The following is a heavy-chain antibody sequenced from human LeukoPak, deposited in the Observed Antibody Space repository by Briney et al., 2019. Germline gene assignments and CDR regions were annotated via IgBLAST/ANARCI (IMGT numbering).Heavy chain of an antibody. J-gene: IGHJ4*02. CDR3: ASERKWLRLVDY. CDR2: IYHSGST. V-gene: IGHV4-38-2*01. D-gene: IGHD5-12*01. CDR1: GYSISSGYY. Sequence: SETLSLTCAVSGYSISSGYYWGWIRQPPGKGLEWIGSIYHSGSTYYNPSLKSRVTISVDTSKNQFSLKLSSVTAADTAVYYCASERKWLRLVDYWGQGTLVTASS.